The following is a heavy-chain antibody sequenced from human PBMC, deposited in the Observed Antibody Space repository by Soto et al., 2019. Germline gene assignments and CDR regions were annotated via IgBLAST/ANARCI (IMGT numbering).Heavy chain of an antibody. V-gene: IGHV4-59*01. J-gene: IGHJ4*02. CDR1: GGSTSSYY. CDR3: ARALSYHDVLTGRGWVFYFDY. D-gene: IGHD3-9*01. CDR2: IYYSGNT. Sequence: QVRLQESGPGLVKPSETLSLTCTVSGGSTSSYYWTWIRQPPGRGLEWIGDIYYSGNTNYNPSLKSRVTISVDTSRSQFSLELKSVTTADTAVYYCARALSYHDVLTGRGWVFYFDYWGQGALVTVSS.